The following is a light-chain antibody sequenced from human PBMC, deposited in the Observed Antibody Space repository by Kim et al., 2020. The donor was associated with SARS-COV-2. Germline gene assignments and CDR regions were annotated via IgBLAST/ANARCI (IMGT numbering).Light chain of an antibody. V-gene: IGLV4-69*01. CDR1: SGHSTYA. CDR3: QTWGPGIRV. CDR2: LNSDGSH. J-gene: IGLJ3*02. Sequence: QPVLTQSPSASASLGASVKLTCTLSSGHSTYAIAWHQQQPEKGPRYLMNLNSDGSHSKGDGSPDRFSGSSSGAERYLTISSLQSEDEADYYCQTWGPGIRVFGGGTQLTVL.